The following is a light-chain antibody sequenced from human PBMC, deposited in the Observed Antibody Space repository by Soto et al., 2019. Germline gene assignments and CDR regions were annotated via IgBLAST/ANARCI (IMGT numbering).Light chain of an antibody. CDR2: AAA. V-gene: IGKV1-12*01. J-gene: IGKJ2*01. CDR3: QQANRSPYT. CDR1: QGIAGW. Sequence: DIQMTQSPSSVSASVGDRITITCRASQGIAGWLAWYQQKPGKAPTLLIYAAASLQSGVPSRFRGSGSGTDFTLTISSLQPEDFATYYCQQANRSPYTFGQGTKLEIK.